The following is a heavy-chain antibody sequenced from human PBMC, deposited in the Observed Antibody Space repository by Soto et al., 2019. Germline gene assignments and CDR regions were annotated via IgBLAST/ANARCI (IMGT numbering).Heavy chain of an antibody. V-gene: IGHV1-69*13. D-gene: IGHD6-19*01. Sequence: GASVKVSCKASGGTFSSYAISWVRQAPGQGLEWMGGIIPIFGTANYAQKFQGRVTITADESTSTAYMELSSLRSEDTAVYYCARWTRPSQWLVQGNPDVWGQGTTVTVSS. CDR2: IIPIFGTA. CDR1: GGTFSSYA. J-gene: IGHJ6*02. CDR3: ARWTRPSQWLVQGNPDV.